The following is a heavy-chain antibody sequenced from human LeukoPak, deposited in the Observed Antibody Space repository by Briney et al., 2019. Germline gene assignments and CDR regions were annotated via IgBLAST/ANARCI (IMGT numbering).Heavy chain of an antibody. D-gene: IGHD3-3*01. CDR2: MNPNSGNT. CDR1: GYTFTCYD. V-gene: IGHV1-8*01. Sequence: GASVKVSCKASGYTFTCYDINWVRQATGQGLEWMGWMNPNSGNTGYAQKFQGRVTMTRNTSISTAYMELSSLRSEDTAVYYCARGLEWFNWFDPWGQGTLVTVSS. J-gene: IGHJ5*02. CDR3: ARGLEWFNWFDP.